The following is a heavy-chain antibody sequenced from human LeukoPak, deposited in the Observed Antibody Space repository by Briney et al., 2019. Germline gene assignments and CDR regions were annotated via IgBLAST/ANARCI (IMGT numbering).Heavy chain of an antibody. Sequence: ASVKVSCKASAYTFTGYYIHWVRQAPGQGLEWMGWMNPNSGNTGYAQKFQGRIAMTRNTSIGTAYMELSSLRSEDTAVYYCASAGTTVTPYYFDYWGQGTLVTVSS. CDR3: ASAGTTVTPYYFDY. V-gene: IGHV1-8*02. J-gene: IGHJ4*02. CDR2: MNPNSGNT. D-gene: IGHD4-17*01. CDR1: AYTFTGYY.